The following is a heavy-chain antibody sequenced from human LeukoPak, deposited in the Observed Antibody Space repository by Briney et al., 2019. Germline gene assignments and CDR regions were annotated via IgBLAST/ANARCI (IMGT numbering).Heavy chain of an antibody. Sequence: GGSLRLSCAASGFTFSDSAMHWVRQASGKGREWVGRIRSKANSYATAYAASVKGRFTISRDDSKNTAYLQMDSLKTEDTAVYYCTRLIAVAGTSFDYWGQGTLVTVSS. D-gene: IGHD6-19*01. J-gene: IGHJ4*02. V-gene: IGHV3-73*01. CDR3: TRLIAVAGTSFDY. CDR2: IRSKANSYAT. CDR1: GFTFSDSA.